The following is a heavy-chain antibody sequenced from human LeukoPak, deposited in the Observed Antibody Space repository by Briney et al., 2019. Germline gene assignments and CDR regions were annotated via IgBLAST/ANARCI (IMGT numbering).Heavy chain of an antibody. CDR3: AWGHDDRSGSFDY. V-gene: IGHV4-61*01. J-gene: IGHJ4*02. CDR1: GDSVSSGNYY. Sequence: SETLSLTCTVSGDSVSSGNYYLTWIRQHPGKELDWITYMSPSGTTKYNPSLKSRVTTSVDTSRTQFSLRLSSVTAADTAMYYCAWGHDDRSGSFDYWGQGTLVTVSS. D-gene: IGHD3-22*01. CDR2: MSPSGTT.